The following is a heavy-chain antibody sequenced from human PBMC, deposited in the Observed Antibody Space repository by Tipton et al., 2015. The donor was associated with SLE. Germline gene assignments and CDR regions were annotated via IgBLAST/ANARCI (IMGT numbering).Heavy chain of an antibody. CDR3: ARVERAARGFDY. J-gene: IGHJ4*02. V-gene: IGHV4-31*03. CDR2: IYYSGST. Sequence: TLSLTCTVSGGSISSGGYYWSWIRKHPGKGLEWIGYIYYSGSTYYNPSLKSRVNISVETSKHQFSLKLSSVTAADTAVFYCARVERAARGFDYWGQGTLVTVSS. CDR1: GGSISSGGYY. D-gene: IGHD3-10*01.